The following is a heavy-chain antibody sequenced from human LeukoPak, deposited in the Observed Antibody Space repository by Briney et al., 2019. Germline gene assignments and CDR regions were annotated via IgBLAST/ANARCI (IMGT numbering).Heavy chain of an antibody. CDR1: GYTFTSNY. CDR2: ISPSGGST. V-gene: IGHV1-46*01. J-gene: IGHJ4*02. D-gene: IGHD4-23*01. Sequence: ASVKVSCKAFGYTFTSNYMHWVRQAPGQGPEWMGVISPSGGSTTYAQKFQGRVTLTRDMSTSTDYLELSSLRSEDTAVYYCARDRNQNYGGCDYWGQGTLVTVSS. CDR3: ARDRNQNYGGCDY.